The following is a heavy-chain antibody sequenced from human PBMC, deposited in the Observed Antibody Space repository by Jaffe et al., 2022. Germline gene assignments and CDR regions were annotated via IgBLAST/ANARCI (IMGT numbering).Heavy chain of an antibody. CDR2: ISVSGEST. Sequence: EVQLSESGGGLVQPGGSLRLSCVVSGFTFSTSAMSWVRQAPGKGLEWVSAISVSGESTYYADSVKGRFTISRDNSKNTMYLQMNSLRAEDTAVYYCAKDQLVGGFYGNFDYWGQGTLVTVSS. J-gene: IGHJ4*02. CDR1: GFTFSTSA. V-gene: IGHV3-23*01. D-gene: IGHD4-17*01. CDR3: AKDQLVGGFYGNFDY.